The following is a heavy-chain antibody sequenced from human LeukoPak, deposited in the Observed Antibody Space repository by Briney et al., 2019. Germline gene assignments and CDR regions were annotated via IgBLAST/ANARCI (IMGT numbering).Heavy chain of an antibody. J-gene: IGHJ5*02. CDR2: INPNSGDT. CDR3: ARPNGDYHNWFDP. D-gene: IGHD4-17*01. Sequence: VASVKVSCKASGYTFTGYYIHWVRQAPGQGLEWMGRINPNSGDTNYAQKFQDRVTLARDTSISTAYTELTNLRSDDTAVYYCARPNGDYHNWFDPWGQGTLVTVSS. V-gene: IGHV1-2*06. CDR1: GYTFTGYY.